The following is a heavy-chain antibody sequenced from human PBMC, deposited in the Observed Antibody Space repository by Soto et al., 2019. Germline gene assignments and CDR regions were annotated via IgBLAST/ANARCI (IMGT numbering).Heavy chain of an antibody. Sequence: SETLSLTCSVSGGSISSYYWSWIRQSAGKGLEWIGRIQNSGNAYYNPSLEGRVTISEDTSKNQFSLKVSSVTAADTAVYYCASDGTSSSGLDVWGQGTTVTVYS. V-gene: IGHV4-4*07. CDR2: IQNSGNA. J-gene: IGHJ6*02. D-gene: IGHD2-2*01. CDR1: GGSISSYY. CDR3: ASDGTSSSGLDV.